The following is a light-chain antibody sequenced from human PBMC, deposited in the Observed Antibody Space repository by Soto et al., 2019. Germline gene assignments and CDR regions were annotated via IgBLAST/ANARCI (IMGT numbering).Light chain of an antibody. Sequence: QSVLTQPASVSGSPGQSITISCTGVSSDVGGYKYVSWYQQHPGKAPKVMIYEINKRPSGVSDRFSGSKSGKTASLTISGLQVEEDHDYYCSSYTSSNKVFGGVTKVTVL. CDR1: SSDVGGYKY. V-gene: IGLV2-14*01. CDR2: EIN. CDR3: SSYTSSNKV. J-gene: IGLJ2*01.